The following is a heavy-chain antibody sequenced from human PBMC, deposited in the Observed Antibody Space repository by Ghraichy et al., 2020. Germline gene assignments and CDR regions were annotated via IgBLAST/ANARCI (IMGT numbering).Heavy chain of an antibody. J-gene: IGHJ4*02. CDR1: GFTFSDYY. CDR2: ISSSGSTI. D-gene: IGHD6-13*01. Sequence: GESLRLYCAASGFTFSDYYMSWIRQAPGKGLEWVSYISSSGSTIYYADSVKGRFTISRDNAKNSLYLQMNSLRAEDTAVYYCAKDRLPAAALYYFDYWGQGTLVTVSS. V-gene: IGHV3-11*04. CDR3: AKDRLPAAALYYFDY.